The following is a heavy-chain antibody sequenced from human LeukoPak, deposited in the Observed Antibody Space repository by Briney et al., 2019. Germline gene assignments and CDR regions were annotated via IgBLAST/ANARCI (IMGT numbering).Heavy chain of an antibody. V-gene: IGHV4-34*01. J-gene: IGHJ3*02. D-gene: IGHD1-26*01. CDR1: GGSFSGYY. CDR2: INHSGST. Sequence: SETLSLTCAVYGGSFSGYYWSWIRQPPGKGLEWIGEINHSGSTNYNPSLKSRVTISVDKSKNQFSLKLSSVTAADTAVYYCAQRNWELPDHDAFDIWGQGTMVTVSS. CDR3: AQRNWELPDHDAFDI.